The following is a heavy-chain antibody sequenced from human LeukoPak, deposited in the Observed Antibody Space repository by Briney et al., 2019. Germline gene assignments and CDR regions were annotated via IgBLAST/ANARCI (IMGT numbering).Heavy chain of an antibody. D-gene: IGHD2-2*01. CDR1: GFTFSSYS. CDR3: ARVGGAAAPYYYYYMDV. CDR2: ISSSSSYI. V-gene: IGHV3-21*01. Sequence: GGSLRLSCAASGFTFSSYSMNWVRQAPGKGLEWVSSISSSSSYIYYADSVKGRFTISRDNAKNSLYLQMNSLRAEDTAVYYCARVGGAAAPYYYYYMDVWGKGTTVTVSS. J-gene: IGHJ6*03.